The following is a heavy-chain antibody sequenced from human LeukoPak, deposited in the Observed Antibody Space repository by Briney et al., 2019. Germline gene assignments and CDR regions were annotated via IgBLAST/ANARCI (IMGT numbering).Heavy chain of an antibody. Sequence: ASVKVSCKASGYTFTSYGISWVRQAPGQGLEWMGWISAYNGSTNYAQKLQGRVTMTTDTSTSTAYMELRSLRSDDTAVYYCARTQLWSSYYYYGMDLWGQGTTVTVSS. D-gene: IGHD5-18*01. CDR1: GYTFTSYG. CDR2: ISAYNGST. CDR3: ARTQLWSSYYYYGMDL. V-gene: IGHV1-18*01. J-gene: IGHJ6*02.